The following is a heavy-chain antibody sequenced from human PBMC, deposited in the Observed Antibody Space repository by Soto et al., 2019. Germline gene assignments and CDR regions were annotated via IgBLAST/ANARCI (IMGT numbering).Heavy chain of an antibody. J-gene: IGHJ3*02. Sequence: EVQLLESGGGLVQPGGSLRLSCAASGFTFSSYAMSWVRQAPGKGLEWVSAISGSGGSIYYADSVKGRFTISRDNSKNTLYLQMNSLRAEDTAVYYCAKDRYYAFDAFDIWGQGTMVTVSS. D-gene: IGHD2-2*01. V-gene: IGHV3-23*01. CDR1: GFTFSSYA. CDR3: AKDRYYAFDAFDI. CDR2: ISGSGGSI.